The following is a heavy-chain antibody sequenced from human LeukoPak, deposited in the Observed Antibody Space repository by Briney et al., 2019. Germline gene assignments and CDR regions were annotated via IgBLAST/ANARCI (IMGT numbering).Heavy chain of an antibody. J-gene: IGHJ4*02. Sequence: PSETLSLTCSVSGGYISTSNYYWGWIRQPPGKGQEWIGTIYYSGSTYYNPSLQSRVTISLDTSKNQFSLHVRSVTAVDTATYYCARFFYYDASLPPYWGQGTLVIVSS. D-gene: IGHD3-16*01. CDR3: ARFFYYDASLPPY. V-gene: IGHV4-39*01. CDR1: GGYISTSNYY. CDR2: IYYSGST.